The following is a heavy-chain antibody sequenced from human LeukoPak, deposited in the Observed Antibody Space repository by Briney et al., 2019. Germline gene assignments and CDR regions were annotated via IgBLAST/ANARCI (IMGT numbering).Heavy chain of an antibody. J-gene: IGHJ6*02. CDR3: AKYRWGSTAAGGMDV. Sequence: PGGSLRLSCAASGFTFSSYAMSWVRQAPGKGLEWVSAISGSGGSTYNADSVKGRFTISRDNSKNTLYLQMNSLRAEDTAVYYCAKYRWGSTAAGGMDVWGQGTTVTVSS. CDR2: ISGSGGST. CDR1: GFTFSSYA. D-gene: IGHD6-13*01. V-gene: IGHV3-23*01.